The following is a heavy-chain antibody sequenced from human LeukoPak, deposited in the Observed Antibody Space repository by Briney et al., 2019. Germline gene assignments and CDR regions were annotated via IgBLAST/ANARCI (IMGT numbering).Heavy chain of an antibody. Sequence: PSETLSLTCTVSGYSISSGYYWGWIRQPPGKGLEWIGSIYYSGSTYYNSSLKSRVTISVDTSKNQFSLKLSSVTAADTAVYYCARERGSGSSSWGQGTLVTVSS. CDR1: GYSISSGYY. J-gene: IGHJ4*02. CDR2: IYYSGST. D-gene: IGHD1-26*01. CDR3: ARERGSGSSS. V-gene: IGHV4-38-2*02.